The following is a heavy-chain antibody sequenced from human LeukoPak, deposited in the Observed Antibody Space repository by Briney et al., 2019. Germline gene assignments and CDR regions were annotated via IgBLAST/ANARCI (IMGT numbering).Heavy chain of an antibody. J-gene: IGHJ6*02. D-gene: IGHD6-19*01. CDR2: IDAGGGDT. CDR3: GRPTKYWLVRGNGVDV. Sequence: GGSLRLSCAASGFTFTSYAMTWVRQAPGKGLEWVSSIDAGGGDTYYSDSVKGGFTISRDNSMNTLYLQMNSLRADDTAVYYCGRPTKYWLVRGNGVDVWGQGTTVTVSS. CDR1: GFTFTSYA. V-gene: IGHV3-23*01.